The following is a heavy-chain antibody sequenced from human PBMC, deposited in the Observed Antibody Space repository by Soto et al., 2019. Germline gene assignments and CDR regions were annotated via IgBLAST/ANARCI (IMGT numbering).Heavy chain of an antibody. J-gene: IGHJ4*02. CDR3: ARDKITGLFDY. Sequence: SETLSLTCTVSGGSISSGDYYWSWIRQPPGKGLEWIGSIYYSGSPYYNPSLKSRVTISVDTSKNQFSLKLTSVTAADTAVYYCARDKITGLFDYWGQGTLVTVSS. V-gene: IGHV4-30-4*01. CDR1: GGSISSGDYY. D-gene: IGHD2-8*02. CDR2: IYYSGSP.